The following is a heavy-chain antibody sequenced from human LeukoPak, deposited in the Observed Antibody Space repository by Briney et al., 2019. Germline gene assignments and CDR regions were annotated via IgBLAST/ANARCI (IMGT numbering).Heavy chain of an antibody. CDR2: INHSGST. J-gene: IGHJ4*02. CDR3: AGRRYYYGSGSYSSHFDY. V-gene: IGHV4-34*01. CDR1: GGSFSGYY. Sequence: SETLSLTCAVYGGSFSGYYWSWIRQPPGKGLEWIGEINHSGSTNYNPSLKSRVTISVDTSKNQFSLKLSSVTAADTAVYYCAGRRYYYGSGSYSSHFDYWGQGTLVTVSS. D-gene: IGHD3-10*01.